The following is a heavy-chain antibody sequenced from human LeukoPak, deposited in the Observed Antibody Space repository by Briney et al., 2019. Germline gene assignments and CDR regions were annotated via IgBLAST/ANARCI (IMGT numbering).Heavy chain of an antibody. V-gene: IGHV1-46*01. D-gene: IGHD6-6*01. Sequence: GASVKVSCKASGYTFTKYYMHWVRQAPGQGLEWIGIIKPSGGSTSYAQKVQGRVTMTRDTSTRRVYMEVSSLRSEDTAVYYCARDSNSGAFDSWGQGTMVTDSS. CDR1: GYTFTKYY. CDR2: IKPSGGST. CDR3: ARDSNSGAFDS. J-gene: IGHJ3*02.